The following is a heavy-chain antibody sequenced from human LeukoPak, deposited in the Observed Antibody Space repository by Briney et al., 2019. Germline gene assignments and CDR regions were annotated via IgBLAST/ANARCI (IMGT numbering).Heavy chain of an antibody. CDR1: GFTFSSYT. D-gene: IGHD3-10*01. J-gene: IGHJ4*02. Sequence: GGSLRLSCAASGFTFSSYTMNWVRQAPGKGLEWVTLVWYDGNRKYCADSVKGRFTISRDNSKNSVYLQLNSLRPEDTAMYYCVSMVRGIGYWGQGTLVTVSS. CDR3: VSMVRGIGY. V-gene: IGHV3-30*02. CDR2: VWYDGNRK.